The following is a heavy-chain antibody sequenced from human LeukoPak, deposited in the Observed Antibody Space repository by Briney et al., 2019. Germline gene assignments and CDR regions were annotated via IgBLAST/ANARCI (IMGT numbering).Heavy chain of an antibody. J-gene: IGHJ5*02. CDR1: GYTFTSYD. Sequence: ASVKVSCKASGYTFTSYDINWVRQATGQGLEWMGWMNPNSGNTGYAQKFQGRVTMTRNTSISTAYMELSSLRSEDTAVYYCARAITNPNIAVAGTSKKVNWFDPWRQGTLVTVSS. D-gene: IGHD6-19*01. V-gene: IGHV1-8*01. CDR3: ARAITNPNIAVAGTSKKVNWFDP. CDR2: MNPNSGNT.